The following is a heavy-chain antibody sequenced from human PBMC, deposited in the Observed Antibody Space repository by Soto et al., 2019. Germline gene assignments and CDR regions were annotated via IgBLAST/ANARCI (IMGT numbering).Heavy chain of an antibody. CDR1: GGTISGYY. J-gene: IGHJ4*02. Sequence: SETLSLTCSVSGGTISGYYWTWIRQPAGKGLEWIGRIYSSGSTYYNPSLKSRVTISVDTSKNQFSLKLSSVTAADTAVYYCARVVPAAPGVDYWGQGTLVTVSS. CDR3: ARVVPAAPGVDY. CDR2: IYSSGST. D-gene: IGHD2-2*01. V-gene: IGHV4-4*07.